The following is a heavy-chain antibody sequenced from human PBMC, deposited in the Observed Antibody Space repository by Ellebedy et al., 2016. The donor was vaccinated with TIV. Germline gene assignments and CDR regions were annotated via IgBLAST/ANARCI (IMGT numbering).Heavy chain of an antibody. V-gene: IGHV3-53*01. D-gene: IGHD6-13*01. Sequence: PGGSLRLSCAASGFTVSSNYMSWVRQAPGKGLEWVSVIYSGSSTYYADFGKGRFIISRDNSKNTRYLQMNSLRAEDTAVYYCARGPYSNDWYFDLWGRGTLVTVSS. CDR2: IYSGSST. CDR3: ARGPYSNDWYFDL. J-gene: IGHJ2*01. CDR1: GFTVSSNY.